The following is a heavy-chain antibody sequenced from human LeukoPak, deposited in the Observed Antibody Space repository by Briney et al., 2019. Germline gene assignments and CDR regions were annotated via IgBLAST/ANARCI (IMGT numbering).Heavy chain of an antibody. CDR3: ARAGVGGPYCSSTSCYSSRPFDP. V-gene: IGHV4-39*07. CDR2: MYYSGST. Sequence: SETLSLTCTLSGGSISSSSYYWGWIRQPPGKGLEWFGSMYYSGSTYYNPSLKSRVTISVDTYKNQFSLKLSSVTAADTAVYYCARAGVGGPYCSSTSCYSSRPFDPWGQGTLVTVSS. CDR1: GGSISSSSYY. J-gene: IGHJ5*02. D-gene: IGHD2-2*01.